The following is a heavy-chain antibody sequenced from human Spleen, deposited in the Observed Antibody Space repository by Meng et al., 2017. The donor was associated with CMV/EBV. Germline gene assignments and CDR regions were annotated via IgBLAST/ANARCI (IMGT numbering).Heavy chain of an antibody. J-gene: IGHJ4*02. CDR2: ISYNGDEK. V-gene: IGHV3-30*01. CDR1: FSGYA. CDR3: TRDSGCYDSSGYTPDFDY. Sequence: FSGYAMHWVRQGPGKGLEWVSIISYNGDEKYSADSVKGRFIISRDNSKDTLYLQMNSLRAEDAALYYCTRDSGCYDSSGYTPDFDYWGQGTLVTVSS. D-gene: IGHD3-22*01.